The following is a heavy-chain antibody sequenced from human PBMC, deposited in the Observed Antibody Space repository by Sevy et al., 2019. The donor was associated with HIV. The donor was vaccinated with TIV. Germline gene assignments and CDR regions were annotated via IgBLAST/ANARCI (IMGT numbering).Heavy chain of an antibody. D-gene: IGHD6-19*01. CDR3: ATRLPSSD. CDR2: ISYDGSNK. J-gene: IGHJ4*02. Sequence: GGSLRLSCAASGFTFSSYGMHWVRQAPGKGLEWVAVISYDGSNKYYADSVKGRFTISRDNSKNTLYLQMNSLRAEVTAVYYCATRLPSSDWGQGTLVTVSS. V-gene: IGHV3-30*03. CDR1: GFTFSSYG.